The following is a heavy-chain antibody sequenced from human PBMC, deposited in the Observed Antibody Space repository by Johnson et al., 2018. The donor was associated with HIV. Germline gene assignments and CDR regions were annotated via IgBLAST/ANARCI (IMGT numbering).Heavy chain of an antibody. CDR2: IYAGNRT. CDR3: ARAHDAFDI. V-gene: IGHV3-66*01. Sequence: EVQLVESGGGLVQPGGSLRLSCAVSGFTVTSNYMTWVRQAPGKGLEWVSVIYAGNRTYYADSVKGRFTISRDKSKNTLYLQMNSLRAEDTAVYYCARAHDAFDIWGQGTMVTVSS. J-gene: IGHJ3*02. CDR1: GFTVTSNY.